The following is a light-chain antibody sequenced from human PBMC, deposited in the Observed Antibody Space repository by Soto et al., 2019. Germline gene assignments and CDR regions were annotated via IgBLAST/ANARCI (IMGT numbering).Light chain of an antibody. V-gene: IGKV3-11*01. CDR3: QHRSNGPPSIT. Sequence: EIVLTQSPATLSLSPGERATLSCRASQSVSSYLAWYQQKPGQAPRLLIYDASNRATGIPARFSGSGSGTDFAPTISSLEPEDFAVYYCQHRSNGPPSITSAQGTLLEIK. J-gene: IGKJ5*01. CDR2: DAS. CDR1: QSVSSY.